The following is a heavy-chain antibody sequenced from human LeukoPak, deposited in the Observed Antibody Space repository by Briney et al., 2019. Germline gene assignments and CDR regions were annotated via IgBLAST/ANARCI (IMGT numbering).Heavy chain of an antibody. J-gene: IGHJ3*02. D-gene: IGHD2-2*01. Sequence: ASVKVSCKASGYTFTSYDINWVRQATGQGLERMGWMNPNSGNTGYAQKFQGRVTITRNTSISTAYMELSSLRSEDTAVYYCARGGPLGYCSSTSCYLAFDIWGQGTMVTVSS. CDR1: GYTFTSYD. V-gene: IGHV1-8*03. CDR2: MNPNSGNT. CDR3: ARGGPLGYCSSTSCYLAFDI.